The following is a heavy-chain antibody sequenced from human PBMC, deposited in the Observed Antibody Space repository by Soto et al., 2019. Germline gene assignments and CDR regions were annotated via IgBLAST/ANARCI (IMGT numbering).Heavy chain of an antibody. J-gene: IGHJ4*02. V-gene: IGHV3-9*01. CDR2: ISWNSGSI. CDR1: GFTFDDYA. Sequence: DVQLVESGGGLVQPGRSLRLSCAASGFTFDDYAMHWVRQAPGKGLEWVSGISWNSGSIGYADSVKGGFTISRDNAKNALHLQMNSPDAEDTALYYCAKAMSPRNSGYYEPEDYWGQGTLVTGSS. D-gene: IGHD3-22*01. CDR3: AKAMSPRNSGYYEPEDY.